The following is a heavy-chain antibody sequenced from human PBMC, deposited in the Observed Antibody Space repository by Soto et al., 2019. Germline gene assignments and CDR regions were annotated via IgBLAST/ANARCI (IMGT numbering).Heavy chain of an antibody. CDR1: GFTFSTYG. Sequence: QVQLVESGGGVVQPGRSLRLSCAASGFTFSTYGMHWVRQAPGKGLEWVAGISNDGSNEYYADSVKGRFTISRDNSKNTLYLQMNSLRAEDTAVYYCAKDWGSYRGGLDSWGQGTLVTVSS. V-gene: IGHV3-30*18. CDR2: ISNDGSNE. J-gene: IGHJ4*02. D-gene: IGHD1-26*01. CDR3: AKDWGSYRGGLDS.